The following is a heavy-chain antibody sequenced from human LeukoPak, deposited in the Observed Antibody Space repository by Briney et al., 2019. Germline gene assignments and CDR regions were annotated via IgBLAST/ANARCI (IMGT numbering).Heavy chain of an antibody. J-gene: IGHJ1*01. D-gene: IGHD6-13*01. CDR3: ARISYIRIRGLQH. Sequence: SETLSLTCAVYGGSFSGDYWSWIRQPPGKGLEWIGEINHSGSTNYNPSLKSRVTISVDTSKNQFSLKLSSVTAADTAVYYCARISYIRIRGLQHWGQGTLVTVSS. CDR2: INHSGST. V-gene: IGHV4-34*01. CDR1: GGSFSGDY.